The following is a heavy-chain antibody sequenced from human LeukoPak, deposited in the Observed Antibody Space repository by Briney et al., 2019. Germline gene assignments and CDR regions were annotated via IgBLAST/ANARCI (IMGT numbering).Heavy chain of an antibody. CDR3: ARDSQNQWFGEAHYYYYYMDV. V-gene: IGHV1-2*02. D-gene: IGHD3-10*01. CDR1: GYTFTGYY. Sequence: ASVKVSCKASGYTFTGYYMHWVRQAPGQGLEWMGWVNPTSGGTNYAQKFQGRVTMTRDTSISTAYMELSRLRSEDTAVYYCARDSQNQWFGEAHYYYYYMDVWGKGTTVTVSS. J-gene: IGHJ6*03. CDR2: VNPTSGGT.